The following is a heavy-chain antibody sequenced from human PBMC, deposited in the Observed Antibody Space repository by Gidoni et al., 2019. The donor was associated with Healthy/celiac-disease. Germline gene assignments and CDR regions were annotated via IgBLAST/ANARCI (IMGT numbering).Heavy chain of an antibody. CDR3: ARIHYGGNSPFDY. CDR1: GFSLSTSGMC. Sequence: QVTLRESGPALVKPTPTLPLTCTFSGFSLSTSGMCVNWIRQPPGKALEWLALIDWDNDKYYSTSLKTMLTISKDTSKNQVVLTMTNMDPVDTATYYCARIHYGGNSPFDYWGQGTLVTVSS. J-gene: IGHJ4*02. V-gene: IGHV2-70*01. D-gene: IGHD4-17*01. CDR2: IDWDNDK.